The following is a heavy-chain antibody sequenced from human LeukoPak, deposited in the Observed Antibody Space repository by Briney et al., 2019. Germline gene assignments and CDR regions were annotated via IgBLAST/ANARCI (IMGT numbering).Heavy chain of an antibody. D-gene: IGHD6-19*01. CDR1: GFTFSSYD. V-gene: IGHV3-23*01. J-gene: IGHJ4*02. CDR3: AKDPGGSGWYFDY. CDR2: ISGSGGST. Sequence: GASLRLSCAASGFTFSSYDMSWVRQAPGKGLEWVSAISGSGGSTYYADSVKGRFTISRDNSKNTLYLQMNSLRAEDTAVYYCAKDPGGSGWYFDYWGQATLVTVSS.